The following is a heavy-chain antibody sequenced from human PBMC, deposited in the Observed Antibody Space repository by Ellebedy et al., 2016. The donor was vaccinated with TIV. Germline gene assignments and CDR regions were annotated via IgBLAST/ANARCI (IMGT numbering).Heavy chain of an antibody. CDR3: VREGSGSCGMDV. J-gene: IGHJ6*03. CDR1: GFNFGTQW. Sequence: GASLKISCAASGFNFGTQWMRWVRQAPRQGLDRVPNIREGGSEKYYLDSVRGRFTISRDDVRNLLYLQMDDLRFEDSALYYRVREGSGSCGMDVWGEGTTVTVS. D-gene: IGHD2-15*01. V-gene: IGHV3-7*03. CDR2: IREGGSEK.